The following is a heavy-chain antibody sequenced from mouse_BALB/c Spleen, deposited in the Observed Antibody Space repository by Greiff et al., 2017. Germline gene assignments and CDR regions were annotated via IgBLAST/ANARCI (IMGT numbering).Heavy chain of an antibody. CDR2: ISSGGSYT. D-gene: IGHD1-2*01. J-gene: IGHJ3*01. Sequence: EVKLMESGGGLVKPGGSLKLSCAASGFTFSSYAMSWVRQTPEKRLEWVATISSGGSYTYYPDSVKGRSTISRDNAKNTLYLQMSSLRSEDTAMYYCARHPSHTAGRFAYWGQGTLVTVSA. V-gene: IGHV5-9-3*01. CDR3: ARHPSHTAGRFAY. CDR1: GFTFSSYA.